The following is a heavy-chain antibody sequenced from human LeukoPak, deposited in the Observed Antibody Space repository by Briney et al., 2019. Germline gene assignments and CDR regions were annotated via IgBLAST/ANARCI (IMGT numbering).Heavy chain of an antibody. CDR3: TTEKKWLRSADY. CDR2: IKSKTDGGTT. CDR1: GFAFSNAW. Sequence: GGPLRLSCAASGFAFSNAWMSWGRQAPGKGLDWVGRIKSKTDGGTTDYAAPVKGRFTISRDDSKNTLYLQMNSLKTEDTAVYYCTTEKKWLRSADYWGQGTLVTVSS. J-gene: IGHJ4*02. D-gene: IGHD5-12*01. V-gene: IGHV3-15*01.